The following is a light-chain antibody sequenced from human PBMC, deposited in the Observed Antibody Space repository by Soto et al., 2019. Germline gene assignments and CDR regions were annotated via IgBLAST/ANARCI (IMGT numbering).Light chain of an antibody. V-gene: IGKV1-9*01. CDR2: AAS. CDR3: QQLNSYPIT. Sequence: DIQLTQSPSFLSASVGDRVTITCRASQSISSYLAWYQQKPGKAPKLLIYAASTLQSGVPSRFSGSGSGTEFTLSISSLQPEDFATYYCQQLNSYPITFGQGTRLEIK. J-gene: IGKJ5*01. CDR1: QSISSY.